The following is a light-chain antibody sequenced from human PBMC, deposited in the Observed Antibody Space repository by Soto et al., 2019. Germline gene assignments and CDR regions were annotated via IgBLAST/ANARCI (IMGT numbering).Light chain of an antibody. Sequence: QSALTQPRSVSGSPGQSVSISCTGTSSDVGGFNYVSWYQHHPDKVPKLMIYDVTKRPSGVPDRFSGSKSGNTASLTISGLQAEDEADSYCCSYAGTYTNVFGTVTKVTVL. CDR2: DVT. CDR3: CSYAGTYTNV. CDR1: SSDVGGFNY. V-gene: IGLV2-11*01. J-gene: IGLJ1*01.